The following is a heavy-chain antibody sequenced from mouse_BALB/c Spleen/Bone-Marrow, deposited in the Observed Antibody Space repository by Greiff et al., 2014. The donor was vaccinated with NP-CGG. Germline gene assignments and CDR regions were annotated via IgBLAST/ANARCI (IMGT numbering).Heavy chain of an antibody. CDR1: GYTFTSYY. J-gene: IGHJ4*01. CDR2: IYPGDGST. Sequence: VQLQQSGPELVKPGASVKMSCKASGYTFTSYYIHWVKQRPGQGLEWIGWIYPGDGSTKYNEKFKGKTTLTADKSSSTAYMLLSSLTSEDSAIYFCARGGGMDYWGQGTSVTVPS. CDR3: ARGGGMDY. V-gene: IGHV1S56*01.